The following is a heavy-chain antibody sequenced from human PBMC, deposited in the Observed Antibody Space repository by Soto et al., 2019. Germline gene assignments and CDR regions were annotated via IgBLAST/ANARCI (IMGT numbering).Heavy chain of an antibody. Sequence: PSQTLSLTCVISGDSVSRNSAGWNWIRQSPSRGLEWLGRTYYKSKWNNDYALSAKSRITINPDTSKNQFSLHLYSVTPEDTAVYYCTGITWFRGMGVWGQGTPVTVSS. V-gene: IGHV6-1*01. J-gene: IGHJ6*02. D-gene: IGHD3-10*01. CDR2: TYYKSKWNN. CDR3: TGITWFRGMGV. CDR1: GDSVSRNSAG.